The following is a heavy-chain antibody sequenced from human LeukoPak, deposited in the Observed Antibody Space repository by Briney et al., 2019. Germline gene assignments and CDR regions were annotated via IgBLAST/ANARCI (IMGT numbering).Heavy chain of an antibody. V-gene: IGHV3-7*01. CDR1: GFTFSGYS. CDR2: INQDGYER. Sequence: GGSLRLSCAASGFTFSGYSMSWVRQAPGKGLEWVATINQDGYERYYVDSLKGRFIISRDNAKNSLSLLLSSLRAEDTAIYFCARDLSLPSSRLSDYNDYVFDSWGQGTLVTVSS. J-gene: IGHJ4*02. CDR3: ARDLSLPSSRLSDYNDYVFDS. D-gene: IGHD3-16*01.